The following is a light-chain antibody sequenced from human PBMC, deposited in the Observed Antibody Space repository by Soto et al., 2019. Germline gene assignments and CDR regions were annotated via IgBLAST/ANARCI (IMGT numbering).Light chain of an antibody. J-gene: IGKJ1*01. Sequence: DIQMTQSPSTLSASVGDRVTITCRASQSISSWLAWYQQKPGKAPKLLIYDASSLESGVPSRFRGSGSGTEFTLTISSLQPDDVATYYCQHYNSYSEAFGQGTKVDIK. CDR3: QHYNSYSEA. CDR2: DAS. CDR1: QSISSW. V-gene: IGKV1-5*01.